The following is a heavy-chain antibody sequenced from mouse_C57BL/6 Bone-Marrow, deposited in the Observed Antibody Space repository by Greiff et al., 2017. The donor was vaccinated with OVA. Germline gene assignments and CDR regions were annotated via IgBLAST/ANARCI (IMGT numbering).Heavy chain of an antibody. CDR1: GYTFTSYW. D-gene: IGHD1-1*01. Sequence: QVQLQQSGAELVKPGASVKMSCKASGYTFTSYWITWVKQRPGQGLEWIGDIYPGSGSTNYNEKFKSKATLTVDTSSSTAYMPLSSLTSEDSAVYYCAITSVYYYGSSLEYFDVWGTGTTVTVSS. V-gene: IGHV1-55*01. CDR3: AITSVYYYGSSLEYFDV. J-gene: IGHJ1*03. CDR2: IYPGSGST.